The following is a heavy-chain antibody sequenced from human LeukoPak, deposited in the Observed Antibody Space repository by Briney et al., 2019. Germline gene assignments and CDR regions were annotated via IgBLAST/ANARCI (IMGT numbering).Heavy chain of an antibody. CDR3: ARGSGYDFRRFDY. Sequence: GGSLRLSCAASGFTFSSYGMHWVRQAPGKGLEWVSAISGSGGSTYYADSVKGRFTISRDNSKNTLYLQMNSLRAEDTAVYYCARGSGYDFRRFDYWGQGTLVTVSS. CDR2: ISGSGGST. J-gene: IGHJ4*02. V-gene: IGHV3-23*01. CDR1: GFTFSSYG. D-gene: IGHD5-12*01.